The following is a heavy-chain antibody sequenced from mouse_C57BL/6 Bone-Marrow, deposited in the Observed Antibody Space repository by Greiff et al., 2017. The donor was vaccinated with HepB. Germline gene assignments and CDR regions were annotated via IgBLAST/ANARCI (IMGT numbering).Heavy chain of an antibody. V-gene: IGHV1-82*01. CDR3: GNGGFAY. J-gene: IGHJ3*01. CDR2: IYPGDGDT. Sequence: QVQVQQSGPELVKPGASVKISCKASGYAFSSSWMNWVKQRPGKGLEWIGRIYPGDGDTNYNGKFKGKATLTADKSSSTAYMQLSSLTSEDSAVYFCGNGGFAYWGQGTLVTVSA. CDR1: GYAFSSSW.